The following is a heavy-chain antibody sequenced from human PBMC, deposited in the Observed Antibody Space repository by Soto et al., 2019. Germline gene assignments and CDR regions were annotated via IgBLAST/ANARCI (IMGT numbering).Heavy chain of an antibody. CDR3: ARGYGGNSAFDY. Sequence: QVQLVESGGGVVQPGRSLRLSCAASGFTFSSYAMHWVHQAPGKGLEWVAVISYDGSNKYYADSVKGRFTISRDNSKNTLYLQMNSLRAEDTAVYYCARGYGGNSAFDYWGQGTLVTVSS. V-gene: IGHV3-30-3*01. D-gene: IGHD2-21*02. CDR2: ISYDGSNK. J-gene: IGHJ4*02. CDR1: GFTFSSYA.